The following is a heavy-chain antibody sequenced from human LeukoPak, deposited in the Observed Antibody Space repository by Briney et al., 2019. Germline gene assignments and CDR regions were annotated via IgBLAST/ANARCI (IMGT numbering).Heavy chain of an antibody. CDR1: GFTFSNYV. CDR2: ISGSGSNT. V-gene: IGHV3-23*01. J-gene: IGHJ4*02. D-gene: IGHD6-25*01. Sequence: GGSLRLSCAASGFTFSNYVMGWVRQAPGKGLEWVSAISGSGSNTYYADSVKGRFTISRDNSKNTLYLQMNSLRAGDTAVYYCAKGGPTYFDYWGQGTLVTVSS. CDR3: AKGGPTYFDY.